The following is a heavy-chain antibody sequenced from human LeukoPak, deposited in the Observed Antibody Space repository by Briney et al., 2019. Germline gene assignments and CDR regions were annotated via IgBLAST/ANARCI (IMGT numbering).Heavy chain of an antibody. CDR1: GGSFSGYY. D-gene: IGHD3-9*01. V-gene: IGHV4-34*01. Sequence: SETLSLTCAVYGGSFSGYYWSRIRQPPGKGLEWIGEINHSGSTNYNPSLKSRVTISVDTSKNQFSLKLSSVTAADTAVYYCEFDYPVGGMDVWGQGTTVTVSS. CDR3: EFDYPVGGMDV. CDR2: INHSGST. J-gene: IGHJ6*02.